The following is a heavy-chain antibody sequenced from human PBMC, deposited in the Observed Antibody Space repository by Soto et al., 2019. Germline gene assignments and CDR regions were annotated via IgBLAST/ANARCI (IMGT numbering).Heavy chain of an antibody. Sequence: QVQLVQSGAEVKKPGSSVKVSCKASGGTFSSYAISWVRQAPGQGLEWMGGIIPIFGTANYAQKFQGRVMITADESTSTAYMELSSLRSEDTAVYYCARDDGIAVAGSLYFDLWGRGTLVTVSS. CDR3: ARDDGIAVAGSLYFDL. D-gene: IGHD6-19*01. CDR1: GGTFSSYA. J-gene: IGHJ2*01. V-gene: IGHV1-69*12. CDR2: IIPIFGTA.